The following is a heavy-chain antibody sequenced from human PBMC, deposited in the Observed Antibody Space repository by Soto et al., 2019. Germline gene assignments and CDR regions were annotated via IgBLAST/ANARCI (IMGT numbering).Heavy chain of an antibody. CDR2: IIPILGIA. J-gene: IGHJ4*02. CDR3: ASIPGIAAAGNFDY. CDR1: GGTFSSYT. V-gene: IGHV1-69*02. Sequence: QVQLVQSGAEVKKPGSSVKVSCKASGGTFSSYTISWVRQAPGQGLEWMGRIIPILGIANYAQKFQGRVTITADKSTSTAYMKLSSLRSEDTAVYYCASIPGIAAAGNFDYWGQGTLVTVSS. D-gene: IGHD6-13*01.